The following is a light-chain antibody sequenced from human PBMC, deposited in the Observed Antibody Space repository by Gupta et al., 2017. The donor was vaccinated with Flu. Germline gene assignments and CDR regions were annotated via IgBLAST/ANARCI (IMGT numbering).Light chain of an antibody. Sequence: IQMTQSPSSLSASVGDRVTITCRASQSINNYLHWYQQKPGKAPKLLIYAASSLQSGVPSRFSGSASETDFTLTISSLQPEDFAPYYCQHCDSIPYSFGQGTKLEIK. J-gene: IGKJ2*03. V-gene: IGKV1-39*01. CDR3: QHCDSIPYS. CDR2: AAS. CDR1: QSINNY.